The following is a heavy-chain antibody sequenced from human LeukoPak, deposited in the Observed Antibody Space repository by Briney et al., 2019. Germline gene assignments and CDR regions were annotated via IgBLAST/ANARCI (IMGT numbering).Heavy chain of an antibody. Sequence: SVKVSCKASGGTFSGYAISWVRQAPGQGLEWMGGIIPIFGTANYAQKFQGRVTITADESTSTAYMELSSLRSEDTAVYYCARDSVGSSSWPYNWFDPWGQGTLVTVSS. D-gene: IGHD6-13*01. CDR3: ARDSVGSSSWPYNWFDP. V-gene: IGHV1-69*13. J-gene: IGHJ5*02. CDR1: GGTFSGYA. CDR2: IIPIFGTA.